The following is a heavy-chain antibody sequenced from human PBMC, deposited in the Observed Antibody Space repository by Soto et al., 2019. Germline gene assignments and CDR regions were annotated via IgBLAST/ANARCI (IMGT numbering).Heavy chain of an antibody. J-gene: IGHJ5*02. CDR3: ASAVTIFGVVTPFDP. Sequence: QVQLVQSGAEVKKPGSSVKVSCKASGGTFSSYAISWVRQAPGQGLEWMGGIIPIFGTANYAQKFQGRVTINEDESTSTAYMELSSLRSEDTAVYYCASAVTIFGVVTPFDPWGQGTLVTVSS. CDR2: IIPIFGTA. CDR1: GGTFSSYA. V-gene: IGHV1-69*01. D-gene: IGHD3-3*01.